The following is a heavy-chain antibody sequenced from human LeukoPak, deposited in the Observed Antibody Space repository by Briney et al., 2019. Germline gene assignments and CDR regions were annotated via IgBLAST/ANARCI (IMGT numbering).Heavy chain of an antibody. CDR2: IYHSGST. Sequence: SETLSLTCTVSGGSISSGSYYWGWIRQPPGKGPEWIGNIYHSGSTYYNPSLKSRVIISVDTSKNHFSLKLSSVTAADTAVYYCARAPNYDFWSGYLDYWGQGTLVTVSS. V-gene: IGHV4-39*02. J-gene: IGHJ4*02. D-gene: IGHD3-3*01. CDR1: GGSISSGSYY. CDR3: ARAPNYDFWSGYLDY.